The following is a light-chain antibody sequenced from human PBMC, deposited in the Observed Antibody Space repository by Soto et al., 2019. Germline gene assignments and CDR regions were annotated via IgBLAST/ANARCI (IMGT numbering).Light chain of an antibody. V-gene: IGLV2-14*03. Sequence: QSVLTQPASVSGSPGQSITISCTGTSSDVGSYNYVSWYQQHPGKAPKLMIYDVSNRPSGVSDRFSGSKSGNTASLTISGLQAEDEADYYCTSYITAGTYVFGTGTKLTV. J-gene: IGLJ1*01. CDR1: SSDVGSYNY. CDR2: DVS. CDR3: TSYITAGTYV.